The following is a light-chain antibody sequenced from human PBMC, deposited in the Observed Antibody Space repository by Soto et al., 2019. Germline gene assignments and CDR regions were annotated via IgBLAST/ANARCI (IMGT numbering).Light chain of an antibody. J-gene: IGLJ1*01. CDR1: NSDVGSYNL. V-gene: IGLV2-23*02. Sequence: QSVLTQPASVSGSPRQSITISCTGTNSDVGSYNLVSWFQQHPGKAPKLVIYEVTKRPSGVSDRFSGSKSGNTASLTLSGLQAEDEADYSCFSYAGDSVYVFGTGNKVTVL. CDR2: EVT. CDR3: FSYAGDSVYV.